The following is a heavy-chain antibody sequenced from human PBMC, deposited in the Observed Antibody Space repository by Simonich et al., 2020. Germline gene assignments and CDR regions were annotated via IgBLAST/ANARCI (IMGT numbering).Heavy chain of an antibody. Sequence: QVQLQQWGAGLFKPSETLSLTCAVYGGSFSGYSWSWIRQPPGKGREWIGEINHRRSTNYNPYLKSRVTIAVDTSKNQFSLKLSSVTAADTAVYYCARGLRVAAAGTAFQHWGQGTLVTVSS. CDR2: INHRRST. CDR3: ARGLRVAAAGTAFQH. J-gene: IGHJ1*01. V-gene: IGHV4-34*01. D-gene: IGHD6-13*01. CDR1: GGSFSGYS.